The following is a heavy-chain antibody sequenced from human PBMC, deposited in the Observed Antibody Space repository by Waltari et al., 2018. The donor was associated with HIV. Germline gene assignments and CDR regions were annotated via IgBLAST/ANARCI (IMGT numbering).Heavy chain of an antibody. V-gene: IGHV3-30-3*01. CDR1: GFHFTTYA. J-gene: IGHJ4*02. Sequence: QLQLVASGGVVVQPGRSLRLSCAAAGFHFTTYAMHWVRQAPGKGLEWVAFISYHGNTKYYADSVKGRFSISRDNSKSTLSLQMTSLRVEETAIYYCARMDRGMVVDFWGQGTLVTVSA. D-gene: IGHD2-8*01. CDR3: ARMDRGMVVDF. CDR2: ISYHGNTK.